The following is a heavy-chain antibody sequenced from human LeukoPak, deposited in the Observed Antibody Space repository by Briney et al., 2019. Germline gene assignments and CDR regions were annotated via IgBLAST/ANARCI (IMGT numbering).Heavy chain of an antibody. CDR1: GFTFRNSW. V-gene: IGHV3-7*01. J-gene: IGHJ5*02. CDR3: ARDSGYSTFDP. Sequence: PGGSLRLSCAASGFTFRNSWMTWVRQSPGKGLEWVASINNDGTEKYYGDSVNRRFSISRDNSKDSLYLQMNFLRPEDASTYYCARDSGYSTFDPWGQGTRVIVSS. D-gene: IGHD5-18*01. CDR2: INNDGTEK.